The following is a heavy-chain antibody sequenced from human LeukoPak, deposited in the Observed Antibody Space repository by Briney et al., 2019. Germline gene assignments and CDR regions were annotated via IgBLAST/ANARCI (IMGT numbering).Heavy chain of an antibody. Sequence: SVKVSCKASGSTFTGYYMHWVRQAPGQGLEWMGWINPNSGGTNYAQKFQGRVTMTRDTSISTAYMELSRLRSDDTAVYYCAREGDYYGSGSSPRDDAFDSWGQGTMVTGSS. J-gene: IGHJ3*02. V-gene: IGHV1-2*02. CDR2: INPNSGGT. CDR1: GSTFTGYY. CDR3: AREGDYYGSGSSPRDDAFDS. D-gene: IGHD3-10*01.